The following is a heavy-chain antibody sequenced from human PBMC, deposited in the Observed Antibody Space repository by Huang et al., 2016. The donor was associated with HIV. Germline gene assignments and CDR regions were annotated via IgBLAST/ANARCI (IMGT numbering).Heavy chain of an antibody. CDR2: IRYDGSNK. D-gene: IGHD4-17*01. V-gene: IGHV3-30*02. CDR3: VNGGGITVTRWY. CDR1: GFTFSSYG. Sequence: QVQLVESGGGVVQPGGSLRLSCAASGFTFSSYGMHWVRQAPGKGLEWVAFIRYDGSNKDYADSMKGRFTISRDNSKNTLYLQMNSLRAEDTAVYYCVNGGGITVTRWYWGQGTLVTVSS. J-gene: IGHJ4*02.